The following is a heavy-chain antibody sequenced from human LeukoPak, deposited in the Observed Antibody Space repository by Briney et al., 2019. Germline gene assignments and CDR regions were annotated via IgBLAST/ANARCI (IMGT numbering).Heavy chain of an antibody. CDR2: ISYDGSNK. CDR1: GFTFSSYG. CDR3: AKDGSPQRFLEWLSPYYYYYGMDV. V-gene: IGHV3-30*18. Sequence: GGSLRLSCAASGFTFSSYGMHWVRQAPGKGLEWVAVISYDGSNKYYADSVKGRFTISRDNSKNTLYLQMNSLGAEDTAVYYCAKDGSPQRFLEWLSPYYYYYGMDVWGQGTTVIVSS. D-gene: IGHD3-3*01. J-gene: IGHJ6*02.